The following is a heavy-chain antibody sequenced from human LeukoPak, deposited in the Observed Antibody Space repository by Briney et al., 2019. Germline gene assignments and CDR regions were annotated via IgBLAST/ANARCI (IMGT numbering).Heavy chain of an antibody. CDR2: ISYDGSNK. Sequence: GGSLRLSCAASGFTFSDYGMHWVRRAPGKGLEWVALISYDGSNKYYADSVKGRFTISRDTSKNTLHLQMDSLRVEDTAMYYCARYYGSGSLDYWGQGTLVTVSS. CDR1: GFTFSDYG. D-gene: IGHD3-10*01. CDR3: ARYYGSGSLDY. V-gene: IGHV3-30*03. J-gene: IGHJ4*02.